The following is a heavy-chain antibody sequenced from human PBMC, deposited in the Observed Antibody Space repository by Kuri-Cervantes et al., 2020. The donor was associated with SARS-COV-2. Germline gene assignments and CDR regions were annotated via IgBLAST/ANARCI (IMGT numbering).Heavy chain of an antibody. Sequence: ASVKVSCKASGYDFSDYDINWARQATGQGLEWMGWINPNSGGTNYAQKFQGRVTMTEDTSTDTAYMELSSLRSEETAVYYCATDLLSCARWCMDVWGKGTTVTVSS. CDR1: GYDFSDYD. V-gene: IGHV1-8*02. D-gene: IGHD2-21*01. CDR3: ATDLLSCARWCMDV. CDR2: INPNSGGT. J-gene: IGHJ6*03.